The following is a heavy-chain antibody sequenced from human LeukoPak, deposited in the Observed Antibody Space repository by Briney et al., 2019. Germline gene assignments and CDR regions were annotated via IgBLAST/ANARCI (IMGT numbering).Heavy chain of an antibody. CDR2: IYYSGST. Sequence: SETLSLTCTVSGGSISSYYWSWIRQPPGKGLEWIGYIYYSGSTNYNPSLKSRVTISVDTSKNQFSLKLSSVTAADTAVYYCARAPATYYYYYMDVWGKGTTVTVSS. CDR1: GGSISSYY. V-gene: IGHV4-59*01. CDR3: ARAPATYYYYYMDV. J-gene: IGHJ6*03. D-gene: IGHD2-2*01.